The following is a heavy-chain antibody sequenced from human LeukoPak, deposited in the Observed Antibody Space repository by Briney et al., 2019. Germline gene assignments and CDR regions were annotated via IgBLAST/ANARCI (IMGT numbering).Heavy chain of an antibody. CDR2: IIPIFGTA. D-gene: IGHD3-22*01. V-gene: IGHV1-69*05. CDR3: ARTRYHYYDSSGYYSGLDY. J-gene: IGHJ4*02. CDR1: GGTFSSYA. Sequence: ASVKVSCKASGGTFSSYAISWVRQAPGQGLEWMGGIIPIFGTANYAQKFQGRVTITTDESTSTAYMELSSLRSEDTAVYYCARTRYHYYDSSGYYSGLDYWGQGTLVTVSS.